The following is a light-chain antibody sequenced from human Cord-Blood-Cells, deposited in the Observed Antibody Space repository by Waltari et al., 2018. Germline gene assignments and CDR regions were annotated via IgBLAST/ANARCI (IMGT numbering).Light chain of an antibody. Sequence: QSALTQPASVSGSPGQSITISCTGTSSDVGSYNLFSWYQQHPGKAPKLMIYEGSKRPAGVSNRFSDSKSGNTASRTISGLQAEDEADYYCCSYAGSSTLVFGGGTKLTVL. V-gene: IGLV2-23*01. J-gene: IGLJ2*01. CDR2: EGS. CDR3: CSYAGSSTLV. CDR1: SSDVGSYNL.